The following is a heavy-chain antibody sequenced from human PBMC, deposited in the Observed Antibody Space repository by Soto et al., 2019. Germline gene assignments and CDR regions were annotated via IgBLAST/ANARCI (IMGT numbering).Heavy chain of an antibody. D-gene: IGHD3-3*02. CDR1: GGSISSYY. V-gene: IGHV4-59*01. CDR3: ARGISSRVRGSPFDP. CDR2: IYYSGST. J-gene: IGHJ5*02. Sequence: PSETLSLTCTVSGGSISSYYWSWIRQPPGKGLEWIGYIYYSGSTNYNPSLKSRVTISVDTSKNQFSLKLSSVTAADTAVYYCARGISSRVRGSPFDPWGQGTLVTSPQ.